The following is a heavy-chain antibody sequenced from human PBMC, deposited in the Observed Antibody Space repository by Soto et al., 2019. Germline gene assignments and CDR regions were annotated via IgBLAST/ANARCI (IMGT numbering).Heavy chain of an antibody. CDR3: AGGTYYYDRSAFDI. CDR2: IDPSDSYT. D-gene: IGHD3-22*01. Sequence: GESLKISCKGSGYSFTSYWISWVRQMPGKGLEWMGRIDPSDSYTNYSPSFQGHVTISADKSISTAYLQWSSLKASDTAMYYCAGGTYYYDRSAFDIWGQGAMVTVSS. V-gene: IGHV5-10-1*01. J-gene: IGHJ3*02. CDR1: GYSFTSYW.